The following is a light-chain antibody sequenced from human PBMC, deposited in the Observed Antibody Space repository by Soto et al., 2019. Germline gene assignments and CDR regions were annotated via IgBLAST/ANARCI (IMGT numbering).Light chain of an antibody. Sequence: QSALTQPASVSGSPGQSITISCTGTSSDIGGYNFVSWYQHHPGKAPKLLIHDVSNRPSGVSSRFSVYKSCNTASLTISGLQAEDEADYYCNSYRTVSTYVFGTGTKVTVL. V-gene: IGLV2-14*03. CDR1: SSDIGGYNF. CDR3: NSYRTVSTYV. CDR2: DVS. J-gene: IGLJ1*01.